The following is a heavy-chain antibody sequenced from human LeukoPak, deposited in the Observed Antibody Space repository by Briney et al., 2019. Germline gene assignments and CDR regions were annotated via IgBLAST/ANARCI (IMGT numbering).Heavy chain of an antibody. CDR2: IGTSSSTI. D-gene: IGHD1-26*01. CDR1: GFTFSDYY. Sequence: GGSLRLSCATSGFTFSDYYMSWVRQAPGKGLEWLSYIGTSSSTIYYADSVKGRFTISRDNAKKSLYLEMNTLRAEDTAVYYCARRIDYFDYWGQGTLVTVSS. CDR3: ARRIDYFDY. J-gene: IGHJ4*02. V-gene: IGHV3-11*04.